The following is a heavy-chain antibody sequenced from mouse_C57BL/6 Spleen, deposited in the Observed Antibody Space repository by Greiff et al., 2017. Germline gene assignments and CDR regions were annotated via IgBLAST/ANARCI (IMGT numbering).Heavy chain of an antibody. D-gene: IGHD2-5*01. CDR2: IDPSDSYT. CDR1: GYTFTSYW. Sequence: QVQLQQPGAELVRPGTSVKLSCKASGYTFTSYWMHWVKQRPGQGLEWIGVIDPSDSYTNYNQKFKGKATLTVDTSSSTAYMQLSSLTSEDSAVYYCARSGALYYSNYVRAMDYWGQGTSVTVSS. V-gene: IGHV1-59*01. CDR3: ARSGALYYSNYVRAMDY. J-gene: IGHJ4*01.